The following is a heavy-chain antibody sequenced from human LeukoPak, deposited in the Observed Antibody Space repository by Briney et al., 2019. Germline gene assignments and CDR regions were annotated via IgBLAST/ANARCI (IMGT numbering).Heavy chain of an antibody. V-gene: IGHV4-59*01. J-gene: IGHJ5*02. CDR2: IYYSGST. CDR1: GGSISSYY. Sequence: SETLSLTCTVSGGSISSYYWSWIRQPPGKGLEWIGYIYYSGSTNYNPSLKSRVTISVDTSKNQFSLKLSSVTAADMAVYYCAREGGYYYGSGSYYNRHYGRWFDPWGQGTLVTVSS. D-gene: IGHD3-10*01. CDR3: AREGGYYYGSGSYYNRHYGRWFDP.